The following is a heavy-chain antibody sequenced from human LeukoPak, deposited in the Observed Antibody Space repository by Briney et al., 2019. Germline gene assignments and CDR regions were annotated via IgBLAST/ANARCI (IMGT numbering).Heavy chain of an antibody. D-gene: IGHD4-17*01. CDR1: GGSISSYY. CDR2: IHYSGST. J-gene: IGHJ6*02. V-gene: IGHV4-59*08. Sequence: SETLSLTCTVSGGSISSYYWSWIRQPPGKGLEWIGYIHYSGSTNYNPSLKSRFTISVDTSKEQFSLRLTSVTATDTAVYYCARHGDYGNYFYYGLDVWGQGTTVTVSS. CDR3: ARHGDYGNYFYYGLDV.